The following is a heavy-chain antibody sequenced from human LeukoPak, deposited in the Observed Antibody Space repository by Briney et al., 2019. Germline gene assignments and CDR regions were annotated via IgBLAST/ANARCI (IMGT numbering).Heavy chain of an antibody. J-gene: IGHJ4*02. Sequence: ASVKVSCKASGYTFTGYYMHWVRQAPGQGLEWMGWINPNSGGTNYAQKFQGRVTMTRDTSISTAYMELSRLRSDDTAVYYCARGAALVVATIESIDYWGQGTLVTVPS. V-gene: IGHV1-2*02. CDR3: ARGAALVVATIESIDY. CDR1: GYTFTGYY. D-gene: IGHD5-12*01. CDR2: INPNSGGT.